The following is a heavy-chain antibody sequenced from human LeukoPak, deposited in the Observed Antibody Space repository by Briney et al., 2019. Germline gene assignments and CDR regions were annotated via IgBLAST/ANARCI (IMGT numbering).Heavy chain of an antibody. J-gene: IGHJ4*02. CDR3: ARESSGWDRAIDY. CDR1: GGSISSYY. D-gene: IGHD6-19*01. V-gene: IGHV4-59*01. CDR2: IYYSGST. Sequence: SETLSLTCTVSGGSISSYYWSWIRQPPGKGLEWIGYIYYSGSTNYNPSLKSRVTISVDTSKNQFSLKLSSVTVADTAVYYCARESSGWDRAIDYWGQGTLVTVSS.